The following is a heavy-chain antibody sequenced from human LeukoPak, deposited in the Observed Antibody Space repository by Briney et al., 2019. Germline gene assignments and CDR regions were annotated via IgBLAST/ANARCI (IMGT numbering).Heavy chain of an antibody. Sequence: SETLSLTCAVSGGSISSSNWWSWVRQPPGKGLGWIGEIYHSGSTNYNPSLKSRVTISVDKSKNQFSLKLSSVTAADTAVYYCAILGGYSYGYQDDYWGQGTLVTVSS. CDR3: AILGGYSYGYQDDY. CDR1: GGSISSSNW. CDR2: IYHSGST. D-gene: IGHD5-18*01. J-gene: IGHJ4*02. V-gene: IGHV4-4*02.